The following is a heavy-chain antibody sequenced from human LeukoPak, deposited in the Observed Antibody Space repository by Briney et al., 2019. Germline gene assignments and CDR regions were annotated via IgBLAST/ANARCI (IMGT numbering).Heavy chain of an antibody. CDR1: GGSFSGYY. D-gene: IGHD3-3*01. J-gene: IGHJ4*02. CDR3: ARTSDADFWSGYYQYYFDY. Sequence: SETLSLTCAVYGGSFSGYYWSWIRQPPGKGLEWIGEINHSGSTNYNPSLKSRVTISVDTSKNQFSLKLSSVTAADTAVYYCARTSDADFWSGYYQYYFDYWGQGTLVTVSS. CDR2: INHSGST. V-gene: IGHV4-34*01.